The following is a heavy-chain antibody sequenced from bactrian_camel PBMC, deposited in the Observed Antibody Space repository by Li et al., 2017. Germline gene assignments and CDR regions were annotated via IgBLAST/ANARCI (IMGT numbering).Heavy chain of an antibody. CDR1: GDTSRSRC. D-gene: IGHD6*01. V-gene: IGHV3S53*01. J-gene: IGHJ6*01. CDR3: AADCSRDVWQVAGTPEAPDFAY. Sequence: QVQLVESGGGSVQAGGSLRLSCAPSGDTSRSRCMGWFRQAPGKEREWVAHIYTTHGTTRYDDSVKGRFTIFQENAEMSVSLEMNNLKPEDTAIYYCAADCSRDVWQVAGTPEAPDFAYWGQRTQVTVS. CDR2: IYTTHGTT.